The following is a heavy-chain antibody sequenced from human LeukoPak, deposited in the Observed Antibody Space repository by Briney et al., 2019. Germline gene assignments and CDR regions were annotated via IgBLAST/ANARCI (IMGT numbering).Heavy chain of an antibody. V-gene: IGHV3-7*01. D-gene: IGHD4-17*01. CDR3: ARCGDLQYYFDY. J-gene: IGHJ4*02. CDR1: GFTFSNYW. CDR2: IKHDGSEK. Sequence: GGSLRLSCSASGFTFSNYWMTWVRQSPGKGLEWVAIIKHDGSEKYYVDSVKGRFTISRDNAKNSLYLLMNSLRAEDTAVYYCARCGDLQYYFDYWGQGTLVTVSS.